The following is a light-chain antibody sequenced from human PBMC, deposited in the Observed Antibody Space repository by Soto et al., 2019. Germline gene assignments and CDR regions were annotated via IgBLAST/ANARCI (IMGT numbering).Light chain of an antibody. V-gene: IGLV2-11*01. CDR2: DVT. Sequence: QSALTQPRSVSGSPGQSVTISCTGTGSDVGGYNYVSWYQEHPGKAPKFMIYDVTKRPSGVPDRFSGSKSGNTASLTISGLQAEDEADYYCCSYAGTYTYVFGTGTKVTVL. J-gene: IGLJ1*01. CDR3: CSYAGTYTYV. CDR1: GSDVGGYNY.